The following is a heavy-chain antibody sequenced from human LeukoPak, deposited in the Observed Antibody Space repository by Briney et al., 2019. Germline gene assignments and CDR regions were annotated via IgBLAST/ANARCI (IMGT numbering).Heavy chain of an antibody. CDR2: IYTSGST. V-gene: IGHV4-4*09. J-gene: IGHJ6*03. CDR3: ARQLTVYYYYYMDV. CDR1: GGSISSYY. Sequence: SETLSLTCTVSGGSISSYYWSWIRQPPGKGLEWIGYIYTSGSTNYNPSLKSRVTISVDTSKNQFSLKLSSVTAADTAVYYCARQLTVYYYYYMDVWGKGTTVTVSS. D-gene: IGHD4-17*01.